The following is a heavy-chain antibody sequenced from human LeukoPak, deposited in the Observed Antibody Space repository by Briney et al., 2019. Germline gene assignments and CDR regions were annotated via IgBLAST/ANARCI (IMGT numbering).Heavy chain of an antibody. D-gene: IGHD4-17*01. CDR1: GFTFSSYE. V-gene: IGHV3-48*03. Sequence: GGSLRLSCAAFGFTFSSYEMNWVRQAPGKGLEWVSYISSSGSTIYYADSVKGRFTISRDNAKNSLYLQMNSLRAEDTAVYYCARGRRTVTTYGHVDYWGQGTLVTVSS. J-gene: IGHJ4*02. CDR2: ISSSGSTI. CDR3: ARGRRTVTTYGHVDY.